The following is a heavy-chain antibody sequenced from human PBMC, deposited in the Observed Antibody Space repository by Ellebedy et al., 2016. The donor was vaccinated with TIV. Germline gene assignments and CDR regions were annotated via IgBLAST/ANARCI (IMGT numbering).Heavy chain of an antibody. CDR3: IKGIRGYYYGMDV. D-gene: IGHD3-10*01. CDR2: IKSRSDGGTT. CDR1: GFTFNTAW. V-gene: IGHV3-15*01. J-gene: IGHJ6*02. Sequence: PGGSLRLSCVASGFTFNTAWMTWVRQAPGKGLAWVGRIKSRSDGGTTDYAAPVNGRFTISRDDSKNTLYLQMNSLKTEDTAVYYCIKGIRGYYYGMDVWGQGTTVSVSS.